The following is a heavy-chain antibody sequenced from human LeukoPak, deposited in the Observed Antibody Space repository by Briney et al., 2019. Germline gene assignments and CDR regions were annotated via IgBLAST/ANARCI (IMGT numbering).Heavy chain of an antibody. J-gene: IGHJ5*02. Sequence: GGSLRLSCAASGFTFRSSWMHWVRQAPGKGLEWVSSISSSSSYIYYADSVKGRFTISRDNAKNSLYLQMNSLRAEDTAVYYCARGIVATRGLYWFDPWGQGTLVTVSS. CDR1: GFTFRSSW. V-gene: IGHV3-21*01. CDR3: ARGIVATRGLYWFDP. CDR2: ISSSSSYI. D-gene: IGHD5-12*01.